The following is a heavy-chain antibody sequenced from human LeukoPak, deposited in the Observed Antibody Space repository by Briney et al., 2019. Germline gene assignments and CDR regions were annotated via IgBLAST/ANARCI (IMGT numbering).Heavy chain of an antibody. CDR1: GCTFSSYA. D-gene: IGHD2-2*01. Sequence: SLKVSCKAYGCTFSSYAISWVRQAPGQGLEWMGGIISVFGTANYAQKFQGRVTITADESTSTAYMELSSLRSEDTAVYYCARLYCSSTSCYAGEWGVNYYYGMDVWGQGTTVTVSS. V-gene: IGHV1-69*13. J-gene: IGHJ6*02. CDR3: ARLYCSSTSCYAGEWGVNYYYGMDV. CDR2: IISVFGTA.